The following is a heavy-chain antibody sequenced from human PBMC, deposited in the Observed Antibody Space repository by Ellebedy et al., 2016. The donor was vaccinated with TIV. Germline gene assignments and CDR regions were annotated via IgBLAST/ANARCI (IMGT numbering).Heavy chain of an antibody. Sequence: PGGSLRLSCAASGLNFKGFSMHWVRQPPGKGLEWMAFVQWGVSVKNYADSVKGRFTVSRDGSKNTVFLQMDGLKPEDTALYYCARDYQVVNNLDYWGQGTLVTVSS. D-gene: IGHD2-21*01. CDR2: VQWGVSVK. CDR1: GLNFKGFS. CDR3: ARDYQVVNNLDY. V-gene: IGHV3-30*02. J-gene: IGHJ4*02.